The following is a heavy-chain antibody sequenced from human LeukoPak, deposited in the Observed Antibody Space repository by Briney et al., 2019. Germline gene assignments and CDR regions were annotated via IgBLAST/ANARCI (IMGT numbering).Heavy chain of an antibody. V-gene: IGHV1-24*01. CDR1: GFSLTALS. CDR3: ATEDYDRKWDV. Sequence: ASVKASCKVSGFSLTALSLDWVRQAPGTGLEWMGGFHPEDGETVYAQKFQGRVTMTEDASTDTAYMELSSLRSDDTAVYYCATEDYDRKWDVWGRGTTVTVSS. J-gene: IGHJ6*04. D-gene: IGHD3-22*01. CDR2: FHPEDGET.